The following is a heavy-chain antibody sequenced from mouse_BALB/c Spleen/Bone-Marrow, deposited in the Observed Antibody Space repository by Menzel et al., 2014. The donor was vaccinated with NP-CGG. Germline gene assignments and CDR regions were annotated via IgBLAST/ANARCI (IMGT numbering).Heavy chain of an antibody. CDR1: GFTFSSYG. Sequence: EVKLEESGGDLVQPGGSLKLSCAASGFTFSSYGMSWVRQTPDKRLELVASINSNGGSTYYPDSEKGRFTISRDNAKKTLSLQMSSLKSEDTAVYYCASGNYGNYVDYFDYWGQGTTLTVSS. D-gene: IGHD2-1*01. CDR2: INSNGGST. J-gene: IGHJ2*01. CDR3: ASGNYGNYVDYFDY. V-gene: IGHV5-6-3*01.